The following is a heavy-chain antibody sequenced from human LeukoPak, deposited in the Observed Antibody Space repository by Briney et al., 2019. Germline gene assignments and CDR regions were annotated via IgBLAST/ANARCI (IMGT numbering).Heavy chain of an antibody. CDR3: ARGHPYYYDSSALAPDY. V-gene: IGHV1-8*01. CDR1: GYTFTSYD. D-gene: IGHD3-22*01. Sequence: ASVKVSCKASGYTFTSYDINWVRQATGQGLEWMGWMNPNSGNTGYAQKFQGRVAMTRNTSISTAYMELSSLRSEDTAVYYCARGHPYYYDSSALAPDYWGQGTLVTVSS. CDR2: MNPNSGNT. J-gene: IGHJ4*02.